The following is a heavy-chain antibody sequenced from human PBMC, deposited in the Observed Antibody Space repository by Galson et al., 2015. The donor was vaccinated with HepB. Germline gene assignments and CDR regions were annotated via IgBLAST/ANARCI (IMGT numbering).Heavy chain of an antibody. D-gene: IGHD2-2*01. V-gene: IGHV4-59*01. CDR2: IYYSGST. Sequence: TLSLTCTVSGGSISSYYWSWIRQPPGKGLEWIGYIYYSGSTNYNPSLKSRVTISVDTSKNQFSLKLSSVTAADTAVYYCARASCSSTSCWGGYYYMDVWGKGTTVTVSS. CDR3: ARASCSSTSCWGGYYYMDV. CDR1: GGSISSYY. J-gene: IGHJ6*03.